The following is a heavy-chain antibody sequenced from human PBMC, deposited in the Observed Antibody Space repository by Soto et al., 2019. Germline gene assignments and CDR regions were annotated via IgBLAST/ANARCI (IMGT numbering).Heavy chain of an antibody. D-gene: IGHD2-15*01. CDR1: GFTFSSYE. Sequence: PGGSLRLSCAASGFTFSSYEMNWVRQAPGKGLEWVSYISSSGSTIYYADSVKGRFTISRDNAKNSLYLQMNSLRAEDTAVYYCARDGYCSGRSCYGYYYYGMDVWGQGTTVTVSS. J-gene: IGHJ6*02. V-gene: IGHV3-48*03. CDR3: ARDGYCSGRSCYGYYYYGMDV. CDR2: ISSSGSTI.